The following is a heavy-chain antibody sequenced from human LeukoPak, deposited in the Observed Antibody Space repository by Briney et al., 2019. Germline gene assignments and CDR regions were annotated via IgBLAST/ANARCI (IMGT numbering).Heavy chain of an antibody. V-gene: IGHV4-34*01. Sequence: SETLSLTCAVYGGSFSGYYWSWIRQPPGKGLEWIGEINHSGSTNYNPSLKSRVTISVDTSKNQFSLKLSSVTAADTAVCYCARPGGVSGMDVWGKGTTVTVSS. J-gene: IGHJ6*04. CDR2: INHSGST. D-gene: IGHD1-14*01. CDR1: GGSFSGYY. CDR3: ARPGGVSGMDV.